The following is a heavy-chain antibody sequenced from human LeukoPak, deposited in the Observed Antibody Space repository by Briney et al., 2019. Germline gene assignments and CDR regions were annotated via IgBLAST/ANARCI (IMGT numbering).Heavy chain of an antibody. V-gene: IGHV3-43*01. Sequence: GGSLRLSCTASGFNIAEYTMHWVRQTPGKGLEWVSLFSYEDDNTYYADSVEGRFTISRDNAKNSLYPQMNSLRVEDTGVYYCARRSGRRYEYWGQGVLVTVSP. CDR1: GFNIAEYT. D-gene: IGHD5-24*01. CDR3: ARRSGRRYEY. CDR2: FSYEDDNT. J-gene: IGHJ4*02.